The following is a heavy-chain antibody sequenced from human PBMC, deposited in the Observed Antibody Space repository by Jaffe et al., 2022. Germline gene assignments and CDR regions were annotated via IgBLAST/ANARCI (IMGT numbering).Heavy chain of an antibody. Sequence: EVQLVESGGGLVQPGRSLRLSCTASGFTFGDYAMSWVRQAPGKGLEWVGFIRSKAYGGTTEYAASVKGRFTISRDDSKSIAYLQMNSLKTEDTAVYYCTRVPRGTMVRGVIKSYNWFDPWGQGTLVTVSS. V-gene: IGHV3-49*04. J-gene: IGHJ5*02. CDR1: GFTFGDYA. D-gene: IGHD3-10*01. CDR3: TRVPRGTMVRGVIKSYNWFDP. CDR2: IRSKAYGGTT.